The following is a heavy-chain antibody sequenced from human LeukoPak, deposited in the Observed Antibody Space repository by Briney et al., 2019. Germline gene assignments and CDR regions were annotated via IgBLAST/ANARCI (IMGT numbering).Heavy chain of an antibody. J-gene: IGHJ4*02. CDR1: GGTFSSYA. D-gene: IGHD4-17*01. Sequence: GASVKVSCKASGGTFSSYAISWVRQAPGQGLEWMGWISAYNGNTNYAQKLQGRVTMTTDTSTSTAYMELRSLRSDDTAVYYCARGYYGDYSYYFDYWDQGTLVTVSS. CDR2: ISAYNGNT. V-gene: IGHV1-18*01. CDR3: ARGYYGDYSYYFDY.